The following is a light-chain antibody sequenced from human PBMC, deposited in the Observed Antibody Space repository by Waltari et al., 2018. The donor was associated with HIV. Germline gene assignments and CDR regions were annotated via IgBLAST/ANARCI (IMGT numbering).Light chain of an antibody. J-gene: IGLJ3*02. CDR2: RNN. V-gene: IGLV1-47*01. Sequence: QSVLTQPPSASGTPGQRVTISCSGSSPHIVSDDVYWYQQPPGTAPKLLIYRNNQRPSGVPDRFSGSKSGTSASLAISGLRSEDEADYYCAAWDDSLSGWVFGGGTKLTVL. CDR1: SPHIVSDD. CDR3: AAWDDSLSGWV.